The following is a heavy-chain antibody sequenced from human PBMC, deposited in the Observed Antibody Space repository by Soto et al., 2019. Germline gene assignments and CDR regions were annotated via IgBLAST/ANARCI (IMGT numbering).Heavy chain of an antibody. CDR3: ARPYYGDYVNGFDY. CDR2: IIPIFGTA. CDR1: GGTFSSYA. D-gene: IGHD4-17*01. V-gene: IGHV1-69*12. Sequence: QVQLVQSGAEVKKPGSSVKVSCKASGGTFSSYAISWVRQAPGQGLEWMGGIIPIFGTATYAQKFQGRVTITADESTSTAYMELSSLRSEDTAVYYCARPYYGDYVNGFDYWGQGTLVTVSS. J-gene: IGHJ4*02.